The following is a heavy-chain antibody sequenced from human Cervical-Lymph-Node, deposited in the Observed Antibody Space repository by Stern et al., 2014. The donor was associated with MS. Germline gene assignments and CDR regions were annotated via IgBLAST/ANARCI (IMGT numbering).Heavy chain of an antibody. CDR3: AKDHRIAAPGSTPFDS. CDR2: ISASGSGT. J-gene: IGHJ4*02. D-gene: IGHD6-13*01. V-gene: IGHV3-23*04. Sequence: EVQLVESGGGLVQPGGSLRLSCEASGFTFSHLAMNWVRQAPGKGLQWVSSISASGSGTHYADSVKGRFTVSRDNPKKTVYLQLNNLGADDTAIYYCAKDHRIAAPGSTPFDSWGPGTLVTVSS. CDR1: GFTFSHLA.